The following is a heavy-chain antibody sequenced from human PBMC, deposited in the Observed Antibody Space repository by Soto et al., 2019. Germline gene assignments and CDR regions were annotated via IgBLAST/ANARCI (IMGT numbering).Heavy chain of an antibody. CDR2: IRNKGNNYAT. D-gene: IGHD2-21*01. V-gene: IGHV3-73*02. CDR3: TARRDWTAVHPLEY. Sequence: EVPLVESGGGLVQPGGSLKVSCAASGFTFSDSAMHWVRQASGKGLEWVGRIRNKGNNYATAYTASVKGRFTISRDDSKNTVYLQMNSLKIDDTAVYYCTARRDWTAVHPLEYWGLGTLVTVSS. CDR1: GFTFSDSA. J-gene: IGHJ4*02.